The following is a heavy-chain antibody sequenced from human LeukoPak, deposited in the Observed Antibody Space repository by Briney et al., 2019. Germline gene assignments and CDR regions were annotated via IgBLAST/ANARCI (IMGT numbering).Heavy chain of an antibody. CDR1: GFTFSGPA. D-gene: IGHD3-10*01. CDR3: TRLGPYGSGSIP. Sequence: GGSLRLSCAASGFTFSGPAMHWVRQASGKGLEWVGRIRSKANSYATAYAASVKGRFTISRDDSKNTAYLQMNSLKTEDTAVYYCTRLGPYGSGSIPWGQGTLVTVSS. V-gene: IGHV3-73*01. CDR2: IRSKANSYAT. J-gene: IGHJ5*02.